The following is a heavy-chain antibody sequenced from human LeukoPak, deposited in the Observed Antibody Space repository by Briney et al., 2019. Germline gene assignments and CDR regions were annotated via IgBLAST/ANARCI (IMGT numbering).Heavy chain of an antibody. J-gene: IGHJ4*02. Sequence: GGSLRLSCAASGFTFSSYSMNWVRQAPGKGLEWVSSISSSSSYIYYADSVKGRFTISRDNAKNSLYLQMNSLRAEDTAVYYCARDPPFNSSSAEYDYWGQGTLATVSS. CDR1: GFTFSSYS. V-gene: IGHV3-21*01. CDR2: ISSSSSYI. CDR3: ARDPPFNSSSAEYDY. D-gene: IGHD6-6*01.